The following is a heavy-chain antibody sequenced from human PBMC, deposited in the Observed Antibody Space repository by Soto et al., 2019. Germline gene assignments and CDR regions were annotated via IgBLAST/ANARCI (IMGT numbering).Heavy chain of an antibody. V-gene: IGHV4-4*02. CDR1: GGSISSSKW. J-gene: IGHJ5*02. Sequence: QVQLQESGPGLMKPSGTLSLTCAVSGGSISSSKWWSWVRQPPGKGLEWIGEIYHSGSTNYNPSLKSRVTISVDKSKHQFSLKLNSVTAADTAVYYCASKDYGDYGWFDPWGQGTLVTVSS. D-gene: IGHD4-17*01. CDR2: IYHSGST. CDR3: ASKDYGDYGWFDP.